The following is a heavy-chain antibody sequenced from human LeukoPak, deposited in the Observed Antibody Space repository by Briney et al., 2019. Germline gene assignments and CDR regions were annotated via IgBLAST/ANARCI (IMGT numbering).Heavy chain of an antibody. V-gene: IGHV3-30*18. Sequence: GGSLRLSCAASGFTFSSYGMHWVRQAPGKGLEWVAVISYDGSNKYYADSVKGRFTISRDNSKNTLYLQMNSLRAEDTAVYYCVQGARYCSGGSCYSIDYWGQGTLVTVSS. CDR3: VQGARYCSGGSCYSIDY. J-gene: IGHJ4*02. D-gene: IGHD2-15*01. CDR1: GFTFSSYG. CDR2: ISYDGSNK.